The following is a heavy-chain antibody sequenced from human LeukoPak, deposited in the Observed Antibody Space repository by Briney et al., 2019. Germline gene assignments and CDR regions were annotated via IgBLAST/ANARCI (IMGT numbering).Heavy chain of an antibody. CDR3: ARGLKGNPTNCSSTSCYYDAFDI. J-gene: IGHJ3*02. V-gene: IGHV4-59*11. CDR2: IYYSGST. CDR1: GGSISSRY. D-gene: IGHD2-2*01. Sequence: PSETLSLTCTVSGGSISSRYWTWIRQSPGKGLEWIGYIYYSGSTNYNPSLKSRVTISVDTSKNQFSLKLSSVTAADTAVYYCARGLKGNPTNCSSTSCYYDAFDIWGQGTMVTVSS.